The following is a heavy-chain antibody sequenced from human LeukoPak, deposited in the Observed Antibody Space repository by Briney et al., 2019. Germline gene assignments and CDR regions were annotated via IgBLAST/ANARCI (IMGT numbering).Heavy chain of an antibody. Sequence: GGSLRLSCAASGFTFSSYGMHWVRQAPGKGLEWVAFIRYDGSNKYYADSVKGRFTISRDNSKNTLYLQMNSLRAKDTAVYYCAKVVRSGYDFDYWGQGTLVTVSS. D-gene: IGHD5-12*01. V-gene: IGHV3-30*02. CDR3: AKVVRSGYDFDY. J-gene: IGHJ4*02. CDR2: IRYDGSNK. CDR1: GFTFSSYG.